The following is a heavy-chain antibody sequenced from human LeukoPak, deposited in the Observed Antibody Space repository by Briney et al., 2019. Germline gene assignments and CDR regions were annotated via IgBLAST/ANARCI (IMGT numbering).Heavy chain of an antibody. CDR2: MYRGASGTT. CDR3: ARDRIKSGSYYFDY. V-gene: IGHV3-53*01. Sequence: GGSLRLSCAVSGFIVSDDYMNWVRQAPGKGLEWVSVMYRGASGTTYYADSVKGRFTISRDNAKNSMYLQMNSLRAEDTAVYYCARDRIKSGSYYFDYWGQGTLVTVSS. D-gene: IGHD1-26*01. CDR1: GFIVSDDY. J-gene: IGHJ4*02.